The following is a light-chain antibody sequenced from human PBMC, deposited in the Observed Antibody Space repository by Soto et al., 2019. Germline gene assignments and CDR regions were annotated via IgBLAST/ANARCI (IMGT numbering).Light chain of an antibody. Sequence: QSALTQPASVSGSPGQSITISCTGTSSDVGGHNYVSWYQQPPGKAPTVIIYEVTNRPSGVSNRFPGSKSGNACSLTIAGLQAQDEDDYHCSPFSRSHPVVFGGGTKLTVL. CDR2: EVT. CDR3: SPFSRSHPVV. V-gene: IGLV2-14*01. J-gene: IGLJ3*02. CDR1: SSDVGGHNY.